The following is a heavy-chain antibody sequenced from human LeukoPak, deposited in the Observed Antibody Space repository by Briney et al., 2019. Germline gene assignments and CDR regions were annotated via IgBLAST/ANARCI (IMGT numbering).Heavy chain of an antibody. Sequence: QPGGSLRLSCAASGFTFSSYGTHWVRQAPGKGLEWVAFIRYDGSNKYYADSVKGRFTISRDNSKNTLYLQMNSLRAEDTAVYYCAKERVVAAEFDYWGQGTLVTVSS. V-gene: IGHV3-30*02. CDR2: IRYDGSNK. D-gene: IGHD2-15*01. J-gene: IGHJ4*02. CDR1: GFTFSSYG. CDR3: AKERVVAAEFDY.